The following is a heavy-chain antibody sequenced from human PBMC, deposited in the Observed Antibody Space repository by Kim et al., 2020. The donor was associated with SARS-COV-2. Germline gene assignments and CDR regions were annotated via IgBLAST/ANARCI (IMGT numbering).Heavy chain of an antibody. V-gene: IGHV3-15*01. CDR3: TAHYSGSYLPSAFDI. Sequence: PLKGRFTISREDSNNTLYLQMNSLKTGNTAVYYCTAHYSGSYLPSAFDIWGQGTMVTVSS. J-gene: IGHJ3*02. D-gene: IGHD1-26*01.